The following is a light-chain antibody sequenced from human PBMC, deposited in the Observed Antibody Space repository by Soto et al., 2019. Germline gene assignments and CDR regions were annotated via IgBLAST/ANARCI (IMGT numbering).Light chain of an antibody. CDR3: QTWGTGIHRV. J-gene: IGLJ3*02. V-gene: IGLV4-69*01. Sequence: QLVLTQSPSASASLGASVKLTCTLSSGHSSYAIAWHQQQPEKGPRYLMKLNSDGSHSKGDGIPDRFSGSSSGAERYLTISILQSEDEADYYCQTWGTGIHRVFGGGTKLTVL. CDR1: SGHSSYA. CDR2: LNSDGSH.